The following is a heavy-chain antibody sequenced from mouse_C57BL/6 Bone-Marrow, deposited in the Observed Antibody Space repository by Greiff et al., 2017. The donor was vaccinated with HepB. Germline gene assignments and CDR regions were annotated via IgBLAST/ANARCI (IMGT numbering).Heavy chain of an antibody. CDR1: GYAFSSSW. Sequence: VNVVESGPELVKPGASVKISCKASGYAFSSSWMNWVKQRPGKGLEWIGRIYPGDGDTNYNGKFKGKATLTADKSSSTAYMQLSSLTSEDSAVYFCAIRYFDYWGQGTTLTVSS. CDR3: AIRYFDY. CDR2: IYPGDGDT. V-gene: IGHV1-82*01. J-gene: IGHJ2*01.